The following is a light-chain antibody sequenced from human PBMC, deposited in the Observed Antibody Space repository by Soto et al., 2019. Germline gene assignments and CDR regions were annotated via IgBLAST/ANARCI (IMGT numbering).Light chain of an antibody. Sequence: TQSPVTLSLSPGERATLSCRASQSVSSKLAWYQQKPGQAPRLLIHGASTRAPGFPARFSGSGSGTDFTLTISSLQSEDFAVYYCQQYDNWPWTFGQGTKVDIK. V-gene: IGKV3-15*01. CDR3: QQYDNWPWT. J-gene: IGKJ1*01. CDR2: GAS. CDR1: QSVSSK.